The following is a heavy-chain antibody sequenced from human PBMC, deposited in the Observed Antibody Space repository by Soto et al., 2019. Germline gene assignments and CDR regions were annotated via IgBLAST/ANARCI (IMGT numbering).Heavy chain of an antibody. CDR2: INHSGST. V-gene: IGHV4-34*01. Sequence: PSETLSLTCAVYGGSFSGYYWSWIRQPPGKGLEWIGEINHSGSTNYNPSLKSRVTISVDTSKNQFSLKLSSVTAADTAVYYCAAYYDYIWWSYRGNWFDAWGQGTLVTVSS. D-gene: IGHD3-16*02. J-gene: IGHJ5*02. CDR3: AAYYDYIWWSYRGNWFDA. CDR1: GGSFSGYY.